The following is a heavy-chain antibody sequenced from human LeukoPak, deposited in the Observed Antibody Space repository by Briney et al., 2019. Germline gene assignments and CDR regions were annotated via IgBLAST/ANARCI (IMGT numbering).Heavy chain of an antibody. J-gene: IGHJ5*02. CDR3: RCSGGPKRTIWFDP. Sequence: GGSLRLSCAASGFTFSTYAISWVRQAPGKGLEWVSAISGSGGSTYYADSVKGRFTISRDNSKNTLYLQMNSLRAEDTAVYYCRCSGGPKRTIWFDPWGQGTLVTVSS. CDR1: GFTFSTYA. CDR2: ISGSGGST. D-gene: IGHD2-15*01. V-gene: IGHV3-23*01.